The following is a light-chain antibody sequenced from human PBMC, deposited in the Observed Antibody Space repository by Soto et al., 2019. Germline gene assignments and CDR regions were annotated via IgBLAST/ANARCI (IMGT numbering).Light chain of an antibody. CDR1: QSLLHSNGYNY. V-gene: IGKV2-28*01. Sequence: DLVLTQSPLSLPVTPGEPASISCRSSQSLLHSNGYNYLEWYLQRPGQSPQLLIYLGSTRASGVPDRFSGSGSGTDFTLKISRVEAEDVGLYYCMQGLQMPFTFGPGTKVDIK. J-gene: IGKJ3*01. CDR2: LGS. CDR3: MQGLQMPFT.